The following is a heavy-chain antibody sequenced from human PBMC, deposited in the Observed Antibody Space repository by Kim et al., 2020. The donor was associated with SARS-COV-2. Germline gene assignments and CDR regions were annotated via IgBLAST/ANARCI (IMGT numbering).Heavy chain of an antibody. V-gene: IGHV3-7*03. CDR3: ARDLTVSTRGFDY. CDR1: GLTFGSYW. CDR2: IKQDGSEK. D-gene: IGHD4-17*01. J-gene: IGHJ4*02. Sequence: GGSLRLSCAASGLTFGSYWMSWLRQSPGKGLEWVANIKQDGSEKNYVDSVKGRFTISRDNAKNSLYLQMNSLTADDTAVYFCARDLTVSTRGFDYWGQGT.